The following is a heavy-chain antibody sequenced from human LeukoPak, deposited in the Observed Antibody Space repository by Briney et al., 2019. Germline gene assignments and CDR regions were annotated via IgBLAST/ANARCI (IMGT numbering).Heavy chain of an antibody. J-gene: IGHJ4*02. CDR3: ARVYDFWSGYYTGRSPPYFDY. Sequence: PSETLSLTCAVYGGSFSGYYWSWIRQPPGKGLEWIGEINHSGSTNYNPSLKSRVTISVDTSKNQFSLKLSSVTAADTAVYYCARVYDFWSGYYTGRSPPYFDYWGQGTLVTVPS. CDR1: GGSFSGYY. V-gene: IGHV4-34*01. D-gene: IGHD3-3*01. CDR2: INHSGST.